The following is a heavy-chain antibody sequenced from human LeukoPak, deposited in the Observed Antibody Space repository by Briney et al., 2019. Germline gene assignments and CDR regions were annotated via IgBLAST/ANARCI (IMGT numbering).Heavy chain of an antibody. V-gene: IGHV4-59*08. CDR3: ARHKHSSGLASLDC. D-gene: IGHD5-18*01. J-gene: IGHJ4*02. CDR2: ISYNGGT. CDR1: GVSIIDYY. Sequence: SETLSLTCTVSGVSIIDYYWSWIRQPPGKGLEWIAYISYNGGTYSNPSLKSRVTISIDTSKNQFSLKLSSVTAADTAIFYCARHKHSSGLASLDCWGPGTLVTVSS.